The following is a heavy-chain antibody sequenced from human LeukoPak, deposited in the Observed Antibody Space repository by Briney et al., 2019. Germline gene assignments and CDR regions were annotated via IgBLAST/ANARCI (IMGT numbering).Heavy chain of an antibody. CDR2: ISGSGGST. V-gene: IGHV3-23*01. CDR3: AKSVVVVAAHYPIWFDP. J-gene: IGHJ5*02. Sequence: QPGGSLRLSCAASGFTFSSYGMHWVRQAPGKGLEWVSAISGSGGSTYSADSVKCRFTISRDNSKNTLYLQMNSLRAEDTAVYYCAKSVVVVAAHYPIWFDPWGQGTLVTVSS. CDR1: GFTFSSYG. D-gene: IGHD2-15*01.